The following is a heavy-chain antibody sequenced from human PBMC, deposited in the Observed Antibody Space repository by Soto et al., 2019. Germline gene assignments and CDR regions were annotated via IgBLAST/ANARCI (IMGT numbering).Heavy chain of an antibody. V-gene: IGHV3-15*01. CDR3: TTDCYNSLRGYAFDI. D-gene: IGHD5-12*01. J-gene: IGHJ3*02. CDR2: IKSKTDGGTT. Sequence: GGSLRLSCAASGFTFSNAWMSWVRQAPGKGLEWVGRIKSKTDGGTTDYAAPVKGRFTISRDDSKNTLYLQMNSLKTEDTAVYYCTTDCYNSLRGYAFDIWGQGTMVTVSS. CDR1: GFTFSNAW.